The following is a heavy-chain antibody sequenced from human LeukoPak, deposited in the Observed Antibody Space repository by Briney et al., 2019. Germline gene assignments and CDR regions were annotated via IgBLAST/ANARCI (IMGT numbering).Heavy chain of an antibody. CDR3: ARDRGPRTGFMVREAYDY. CDR1: GFTFSSYW. V-gene: IGHV3-74*01. Sequence: QPGGSLRLSCAASGFTFSSYWMYWVRQAPGKGLVWVSRISSDGDTTNYADSVKGRFTISRDNAKNTLYLQMNSLRVEDTAVYYCARDRGPRTGFMVREAYDYWGQGTLVTVSS. CDR2: ISSDGDTT. J-gene: IGHJ4*02. D-gene: IGHD3-10*01.